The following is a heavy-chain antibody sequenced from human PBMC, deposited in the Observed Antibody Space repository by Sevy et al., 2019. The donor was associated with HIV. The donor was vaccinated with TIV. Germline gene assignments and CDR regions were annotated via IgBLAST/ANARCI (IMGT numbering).Heavy chain of an antibody. CDR3: ARANIGATDWASDN. D-gene: IGHD5-12*01. Sequence: GGSLRLSCAASGFTFSSYSMNWVRQAPGKGLEWVSSISSSSSYIYYADSVKGRFTISRDNAKNSLYLQMNSRRAEDRAVYYCARANIGATDWASDNCGQGTLVTVSS. CDR1: GFTFSSYS. J-gene: IGHJ4*02. V-gene: IGHV3-21*01. CDR2: ISSSSSYI.